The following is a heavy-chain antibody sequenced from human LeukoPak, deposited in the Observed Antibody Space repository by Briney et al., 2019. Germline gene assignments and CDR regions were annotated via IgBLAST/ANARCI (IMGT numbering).Heavy chain of an antibody. J-gene: IGHJ4*02. CDR1: GFSLNTSGVA. CDR2: IYWDDDK. Sequence: SGPTLVKPTQTLTLTCTFSGFSLNTSGVAVGWIRQPPRKALEWLTLIYWDDDKYYSPSLKSRLTITKDTSKNQVVLTMTNMDPVDTATYYCAHRLSSGYYYGFDYWGQGTLVTVSS. CDR3: AHRLSSGYYYGFDY. V-gene: IGHV2-5*02. D-gene: IGHD3-22*01.